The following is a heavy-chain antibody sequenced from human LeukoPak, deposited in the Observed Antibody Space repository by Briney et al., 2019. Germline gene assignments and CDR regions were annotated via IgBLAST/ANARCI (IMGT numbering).Heavy chain of an antibody. Sequence: EPSETLSLSCTVSGGSISSSSYYWGWIRQPPGKGLEWIGSIYYSGNTYYNPSLKSRVTISVDTSKNQFSLKLSSVTAADTAVYYCARSRLIGGRDYWGQGTLVTVSS. J-gene: IGHJ4*02. CDR2: IYYSGNT. CDR3: ARSRLIGGRDY. V-gene: IGHV4-39*07. D-gene: IGHD4-23*01. CDR1: GGSISSSSYY.